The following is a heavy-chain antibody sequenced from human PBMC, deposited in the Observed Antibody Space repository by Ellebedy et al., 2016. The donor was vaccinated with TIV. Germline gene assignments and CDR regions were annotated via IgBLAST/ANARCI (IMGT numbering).Heavy chain of an antibody. D-gene: IGHD2/OR15-2a*01. Sequence: SETLSLXXTVSGGSISSSSHWWSWVRQPPGKGLEWIAEIHHSGARSFNSSLKSRVTISIDTSENQFSLKLSSVTAADTAVYFCARDDRSATYSPPDGFDVWGQGTMVTVSS. CDR2: IHHSGAR. CDR1: GGSISSSSHW. CDR3: ARDDRSATYSPPDGFDV. V-gene: IGHV4-4*02. J-gene: IGHJ3*01.